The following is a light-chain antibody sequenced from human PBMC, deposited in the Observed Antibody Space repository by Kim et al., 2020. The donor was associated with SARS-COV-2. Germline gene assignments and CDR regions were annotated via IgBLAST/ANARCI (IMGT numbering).Light chain of an antibody. Sequence: DVKMTQSPSTLSASVGDRVTITCRASQSIRVSLAWYQQKPGKAPNLLIYEASSLESGVSSKFSGNGSGTEFTLTINCLQPDDFATYYCQQYDRYPLTFGGGTKVDIK. CDR2: EAS. J-gene: IGKJ4*01. CDR1: QSIRVS. CDR3: QQYDRYPLT. V-gene: IGKV1-5*03.